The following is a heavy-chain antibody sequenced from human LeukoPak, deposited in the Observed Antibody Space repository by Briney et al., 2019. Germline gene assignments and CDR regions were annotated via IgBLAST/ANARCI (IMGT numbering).Heavy chain of an antibody. V-gene: IGHV3-21*01. CDR2: ISSSSSYI. J-gene: IGHJ3*02. Sequence: GGSLRLSCAASGFTFSSYSMNWVRQAPGKGLEWVSSISSSSSYIYYADSVKGRFTISRDKAKNSLYLQMKSLRAEDTAVYYCARDKAATHDAFDIWGQGTMVTVSS. CDR1: GFTFSSYS. D-gene: IGHD6-25*01. CDR3: ARDKAATHDAFDI.